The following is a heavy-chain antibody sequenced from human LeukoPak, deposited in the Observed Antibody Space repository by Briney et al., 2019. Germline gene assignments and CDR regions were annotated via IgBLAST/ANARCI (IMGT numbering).Heavy chain of an antibody. CDR2: ISTSSGTI. CDR1: GFTFSSYS. CDR3: ARDGSFLGTLHY. J-gene: IGHJ4*02. Sequence: GGSLRLSCAASGFTFSSYSMNWVRQAPGKGLEWVSYISTSSGTIYYADSVKGRFTISRDNAKNSLFLQMSSLRDEDTAVYYCARDGSFLGTLHYWGQGTLATDSS. V-gene: IGHV3-48*02. D-gene: IGHD2/OR15-2a*01.